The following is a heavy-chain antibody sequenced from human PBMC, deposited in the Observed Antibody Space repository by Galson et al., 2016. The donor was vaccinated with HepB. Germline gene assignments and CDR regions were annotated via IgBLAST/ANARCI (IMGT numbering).Heavy chain of an antibody. CDR3: AKMEGATIDIWSFDY. D-gene: IGHD5-24*01. CDR1: GFNVSDTY. V-gene: IGHV3-53*01. J-gene: IGHJ4*02. Sequence: SLRLSCAASGFNVSDTYMTWLRQPPGKGLEWVSVIHRVGHTYLAASVKGRFTISRDNSKNTLYLQLSSVRVGDTAVYYCAKMEGATIDIWSFDYWGQGALVTVSS. CDR2: IHRVGHT.